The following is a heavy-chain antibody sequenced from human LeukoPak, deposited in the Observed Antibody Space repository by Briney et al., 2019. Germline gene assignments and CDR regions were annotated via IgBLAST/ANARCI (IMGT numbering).Heavy chain of an antibody. CDR2: ISVSCGST. CDR1: GFTFSTYA. CDR3: AKSPLMTRILLDY. Sequence: GGSLRLSCVASGFTFSTYAMSWVRQAPGKGLEWVSTISVSCGSTYYADSVQGRCPLSRDHSQNTLYPQMNSRRDDDTAVYYCAKSPLMTRILLDYWGQGTLVTVSS. J-gene: IGHJ4*02. D-gene: IGHD2-8*01. V-gene: IGHV3-23*01.